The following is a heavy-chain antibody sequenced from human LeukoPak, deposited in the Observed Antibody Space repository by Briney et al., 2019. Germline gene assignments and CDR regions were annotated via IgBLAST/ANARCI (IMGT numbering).Heavy chain of an antibody. V-gene: IGHV3-9*01. Sequence: GGSLRLSCTASGFTFDDYAMHWVRQAPGKGLEWVSGISWNSGIIGSADSVKGRFTISRDNAKNSLYLRMNSLRTEDTAFYYCARPYDNVTGYLDYWGQGTLVTVSS. J-gene: IGHJ4*02. D-gene: IGHD3-9*01. CDR2: ISWNSGII. CDR1: GFTFDDYA. CDR3: ARPYDNVTGYLDY.